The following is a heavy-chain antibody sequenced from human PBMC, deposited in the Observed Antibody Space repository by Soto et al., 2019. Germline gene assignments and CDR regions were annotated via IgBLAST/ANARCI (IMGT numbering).Heavy chain of an antibody. CDR2: IIPIFGTA. CDR3: ASVGGYRRSWYVGWLDP. CDR1: GGTFSSYA. Sequence: GASVKVSCKASGGTFSSYAISWVRQAPGQGLEWMGGIIPIFGTANYAQKFQGRVTITADESTSTAYMELSSLRSEDTAVYYCASVGGYRRSWYVGWLDPCGQGPLVTVSS. J-gene: IGHJ5*02. V-gene: IGHV1-69*13. D-gene: IGHD6-13*01.